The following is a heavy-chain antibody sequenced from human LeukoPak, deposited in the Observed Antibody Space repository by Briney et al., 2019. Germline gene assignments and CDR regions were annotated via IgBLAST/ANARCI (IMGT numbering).Heavy chain of an antibody. CDR3: ARYCSGSYGFDY. CDR2: TYYSGST. CDR1: GGSISSSNYY. J-gene: IGHJ4*02. Sequence: SETLSLTCSVSGGSISSSNYYWGWIRQPPGEGLEWIGYTYYSGSTYYNPSLKSRVTMSVDTSKNHFSLKLSSVTAADTAVYYCARYCSGSYGFDYWGQGTLVTVSS. D-gene: IGHD1-26*01. V-gene: IGHV4-39*02.